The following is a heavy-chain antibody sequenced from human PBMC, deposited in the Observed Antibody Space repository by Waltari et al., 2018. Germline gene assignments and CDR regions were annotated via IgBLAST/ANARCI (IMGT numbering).Heavy chain of an antibody. V-gene: IGHV1-2*02. Sequence: QVQPVQSGAEVKKPGASVKVSCKASGYTFTGYYMHWVRQAPGQGLEWMGWTNLDRVGTTYAQRFQGRVTLSRDTSISTASMELSRLRCDDTAVCYCARDPGGVAFDIWGQGTMVTVSS. CDR1: GYTFTGYY. CDR3: ARDPGGVAFDI. CDR2: TNLDRVGT. D-gene: IGHD3-10*01. J-gene: IGHJ3*02.